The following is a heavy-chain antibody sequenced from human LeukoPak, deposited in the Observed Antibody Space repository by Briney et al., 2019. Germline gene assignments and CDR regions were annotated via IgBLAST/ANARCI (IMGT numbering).Heavy chain of an antibody. CDR3: AAAVNTGRAEHY. D-gene: IGHD4-17*01. Sequence: PGGSLRLSCAASGFTFSSYAMTWVRQAPGKGLEWVSSINNSGTGTYYGDSVKGRFTISRDNSKNTLFLHINSLSAEDTAVYYCAAAVNTGRAEHYWGQGTLVTVSS. J-gene: IGHJ4*02. CDR2: INNSGTGT. V-gene: IGHV3-23*01. CDR1: GFTFSSYA.